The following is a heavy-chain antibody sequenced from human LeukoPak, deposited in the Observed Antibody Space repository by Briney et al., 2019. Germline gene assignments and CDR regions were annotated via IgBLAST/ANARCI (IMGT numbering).Heavy chain of an antibody. D-gene: IGHD2-2*01. CDR1: GFTLSYFG. CDR3: VRVSSSTSCPDCYNMDV. V-gene: IGHV3-33*01. J-gene: IGHJ6*03. CDR2: IWDDGSNR. Sequence: GGSLRLSCVASGFTLSYFGMHWVRQAPGKGLEGGAVIWDDGSNRYYADSVKGRFTISRDNSQYTLSLQMNSLTAEDTAVYFCVRVSSSTSCPDCYNMDVWGTGTTVTVSS.